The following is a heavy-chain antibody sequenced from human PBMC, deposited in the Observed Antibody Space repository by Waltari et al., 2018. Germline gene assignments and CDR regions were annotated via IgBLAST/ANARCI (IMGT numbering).Heavy chain of an antibody. J-gene: IGHJ4*02. CDR3: ARADRLPSLWSH. V-gene: IGHV4-31*03. Sequence: QVQLQESGPGLVKPSQTLSLTCTVSGGSISSGCYYWSWIRQHPGKGLEWIGYIYYSGNTYYNPSLKSRLIISVDTSKNQFSLKLSSVTAADTAVYYCARADRLPSLWSHWGQGTLVTVSS. CDR1: GGSISSGCYY. D-gene: IGHD2-21*01. CDR2: IYYSGNT.